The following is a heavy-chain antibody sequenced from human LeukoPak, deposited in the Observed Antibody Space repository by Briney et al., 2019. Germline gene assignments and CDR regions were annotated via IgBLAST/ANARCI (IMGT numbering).Heavy chain of an antibody. V-gene: IGHV3-9*01. CDR1: GFTLYDHA. CDR3: IKDIKAGGLDY. CDR2: IGWNSDRI. J-gene: IGHJ4*02. Sequence: GGPLRLSCAASGFTLYDHAMHWIRQPPGPGKGLEWVSGIGWNSDRIDYADSVKGRFTISRDNAKNSLYLQMNSLRAEDTALYYCIKDIKAGGLDYWGQGTLVTVSS. D-gene: IGHD3-10*01.